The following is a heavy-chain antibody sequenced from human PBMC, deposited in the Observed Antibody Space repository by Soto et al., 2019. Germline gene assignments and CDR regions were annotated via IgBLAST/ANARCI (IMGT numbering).Heavy chain of an antibody. D-gene: IGHD6-19*01. Sequence: QVQLQESGPGLVKPSETLPLTCTVSGGSISSVGYYWGWIRQPPGKGLEWLGSIYYSGHTYYNPSLKSRVTISADRSKNQFSLKLSSVTAADTAIYYCARLDSNGWPVPHYYYGMDVWGQGTTVTVSS. CDR3: ARLDSNGWPVPHYYYGMDV. J-gene: IGHJ6*02. CDR2: IYYSGHT. V-gene: IGHV4-39*01. CDR1: GGSISSVGYY.